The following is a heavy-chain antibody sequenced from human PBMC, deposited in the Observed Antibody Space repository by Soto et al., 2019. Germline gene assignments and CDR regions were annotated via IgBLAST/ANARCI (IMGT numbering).Heavy chain of an antibody. CDR3: ASSCDSSVYYYYFDD. V-gene: IGHV4-31*03. CDR2: IYYSAST. J-gene: IGHJ4*02. D-gene: IGHD3-22*01. CDR1: GGSISSGSYY. Sequence: PSETLPLTCTDSGGSISSGSYYWSWIRQNPGKGLECIGYIYYSASTYYNPSLMSRVTISRDMSKNQYYLKLRSVTAAATAVYYFASSCDSSVYYYYFDDWGQGTLVTVAS.